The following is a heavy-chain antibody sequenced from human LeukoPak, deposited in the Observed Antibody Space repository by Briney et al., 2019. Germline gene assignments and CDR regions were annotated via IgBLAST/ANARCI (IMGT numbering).Heavy chain of an antibody. CDR1: GSDFSSHN. CDR2: ISRNSRTT. CDR3: AKARGFGVVIMSY. D-gene: IGHD3-3*01. Sequence: GGSLRLSCAVSGSDFSSHNFHWVRQAPGKGLEWVSFISRNSRTTYYADSVKGRFTISRDDAKNLVYLQMNSLRAEDTAVYYCAKARGFGVVIMSYWGQGTLVTVSS. J-gene: IGHJ4*02. V-gene: IGHV3-48*04.